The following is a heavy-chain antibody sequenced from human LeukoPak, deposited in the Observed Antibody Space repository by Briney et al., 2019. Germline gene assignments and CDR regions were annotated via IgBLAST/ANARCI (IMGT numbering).Heavy chain of an antibody. D-gene: IGHD3-22*01. V-gene: IGHV3-23*01. J-gene: IGHJ5*02. Sequence: GGSLRLSCAASGFTFSSYGMSWVRQAPGKGLEWVSAISGSGGSTYYADSVKGRFTISRDNSKNTLYLQMNSLRAEDTAVYYCAKDHKGMGDSSGYTNNWFDPWGQGTLVTVSS. CDR3: AKDHKGMGDSSGYTNNWFDP. CDR1: GFTFSSYG. CDR2: ISGSGGST.